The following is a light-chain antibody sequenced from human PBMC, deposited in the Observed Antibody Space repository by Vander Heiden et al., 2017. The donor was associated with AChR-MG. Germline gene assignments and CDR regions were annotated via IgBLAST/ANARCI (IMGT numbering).Light chain of an antibody. Sequence: SYELTQPPSVSVSPGQTARITCSGDALAKQYDYWYQQKPGQAPVLVIYKDSERPSGIPERFSGSSSGTTVTLTISGVQAEDEADYHCQSADSSGSYWMFGGGTKLTVL. J-gene: IGLJ3*02. CDR3: QSADSSGSYWM. CDR1: ALAKQY. V-gene: IGLV3-25*03. CDR2: KDS.